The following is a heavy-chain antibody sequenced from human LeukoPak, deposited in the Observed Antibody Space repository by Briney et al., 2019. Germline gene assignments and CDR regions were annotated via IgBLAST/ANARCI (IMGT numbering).Heavy chain of an antibody. V-gene: IGHV1-2*02. CDR2: INPNSGGT. CDR1: VYTFTGYY. CDR3: ATNWGYCGGDCYPNDAFDI. Sequence: ASVKVSCKASVYTFTGYYMHWVRQDPGQGLEWMGWINPNSGGTNYAQKFQGRVTMTRDTSISTAYMELSRLRSDDTAVYYCATNWGYCGGDCYPNDAFDIWGQGTMVTVSS. J-gene: IGHJ3*02. D-gene: IGHD2-21*02.